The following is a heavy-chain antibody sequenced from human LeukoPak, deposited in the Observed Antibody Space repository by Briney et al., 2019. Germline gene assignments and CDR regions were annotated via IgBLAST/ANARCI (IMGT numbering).Heavy chain of an antibody. V-gene: IGHV1-18*01. CDR1: GYTFTNYG. CDR3: ARDGHRRYHYDSSGREDAFDI. CDR2: ISAYNGHT. D-gene: IGHD3-22*01. Sequence: SVKVSCKASGYTFTNYGISWVRQAPGQGLEWMGWISAYNGHTKYAQKVQGRVTMTRDTSTSTAYMELRSLRSDDTAVYYCARDGHRRYHYDSSGREDAFDIWGQGTMVTVSS. J-gene: IGHJ3*02.